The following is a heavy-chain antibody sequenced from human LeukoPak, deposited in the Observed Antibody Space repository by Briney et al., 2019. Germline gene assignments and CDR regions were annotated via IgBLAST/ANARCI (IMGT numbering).Heavy chain of an antibody. Sequence: ASVKVSCKASGYTFTSYGISWVRQAPGQGLEWMGWISAYNGNTNYAQKLQGRVTMTTDTSTSTAYMELRSLRSDDTAVYYCARIPHSSGWYCFDYWGQGTLVTVSS. CDR3: ARIPHSSGWYCFDY. D-gene: IGHD6-19*01. V-gene: IGHV1-18*01. CDR2: ISAYNGNT. J-gene: IGHJ4*02. CDR1: GYTFTSYG.